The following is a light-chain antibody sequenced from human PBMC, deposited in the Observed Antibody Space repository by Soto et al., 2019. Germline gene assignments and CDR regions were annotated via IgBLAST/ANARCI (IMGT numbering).Light chain of an antibody. Sequence: QSLLTKPPSACGTPGQRVASSCSGRSSNIGTDAVSWFQQLPATAPKLLIYSNNQRPSGVPDRFSGCKSGTSASLAISGLQSDDEDHYYCAVWDVSLKAWVFGGGTNVTVL. CDR1: SSNIGTDA. CDR2: SNN. J-gene: IGLJ3*02. CDR3: AVWDVSLKAWV. V-gene: IGLV1-44*01.